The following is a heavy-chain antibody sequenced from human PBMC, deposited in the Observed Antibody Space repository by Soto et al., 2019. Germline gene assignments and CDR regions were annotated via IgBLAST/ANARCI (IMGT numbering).Heavy chain of an antibody. CDR3: ASRDPGTSVDY. V-gene: IGHV4-4*02. D-gene: IGHD1-7*01. J-gene: IGHJ4*02. CDR2: IYRTGST. Sequence: PSETLSLTCAVSCGSFTSNNWWTWVRQPPGQGLEWIGEIYRTGSTNYNPSLKSRVTISLDKSENQFSLKVTSLTAADTVVYYCASRDPGTSVDYWGQGTLVTVSS. CDR1: CGSFTSNNW.